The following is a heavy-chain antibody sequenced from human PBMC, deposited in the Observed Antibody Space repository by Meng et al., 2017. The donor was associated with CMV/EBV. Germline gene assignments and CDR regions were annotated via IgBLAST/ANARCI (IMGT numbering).Heavy chain of an antibody. CDR2: INWNGGST. Sequence: GESLKISCAASGFTFDDYGMSWVRQAPGKGLEWVSGINWNGGSTGYADSVKGRLTISRDNAKNSLYLQMNSLRAEDTALYYCARDQNSYYYDSSGYWDYWGQGTLVTVSS. CDR1: GFTFDDYG. J-gene: IGHJ4*02. CDR3: ARDQNSYYYDSSGYWDY. V-gene: IGHV3-20*04. D-gene: IGHD3-22*01.